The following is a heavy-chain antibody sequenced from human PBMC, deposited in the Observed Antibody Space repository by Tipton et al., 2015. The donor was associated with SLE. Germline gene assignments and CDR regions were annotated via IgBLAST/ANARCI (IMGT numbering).Heavy chain of an antibody. CDR2: INHSGFT. J-gene: IGHJ2*01. CDR1: GGSISGYY. CDR3: ARQGLGNGDCWFFDL. Sequence: TLSLTCTVSGGSISGYYWTWIRQPPGKGLECIGEINHSGFTNYNPSLKSRVTISVDTSKNQFSLKLTSVTAADTAVYYCARQGLGNGDCWFFDLWGRGTLVTVSS. D-gene: IGHD7-27*01. V-gene: IGHV4-34*01.